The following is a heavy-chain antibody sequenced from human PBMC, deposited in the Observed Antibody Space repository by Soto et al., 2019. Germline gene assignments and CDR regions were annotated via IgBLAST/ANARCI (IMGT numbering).Heavy chain of an antibody. V-gene: IGHV1-2*02. CDR2: INPKSGGT. Sequence: AASVQGYCYTACDTFTANYRRLGRQAPEQGFEWMGWINPKSGGTKYPQKFQGRVTMTRDTSLSTVYMTLTRLTSDDTAVYYCARDLAKSGGSAGFDYWGQGSLVTVS. CDR1: CDTFTANY. D-gene: IGHD1-26*01. J-gene: IGHJ4*02. CDR3: ARDLAKSGGSAGFDY.